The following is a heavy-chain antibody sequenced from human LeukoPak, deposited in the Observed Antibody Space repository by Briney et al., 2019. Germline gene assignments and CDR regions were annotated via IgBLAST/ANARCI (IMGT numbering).Heavy chain of an antibody. CDR2: IKQDGTEK. Sequence: GGSLRLSCAASGFSFTTYWMGWVRQAPGKGLEWVANIKQDGTEKYYVDSVKGRFTISRDNAKNSLYLQMSSLRAEDTAVYYCARIGRSGWNFDYWGQGTLVTVSS. V-gene: IGHV3-7*01. CDR1: GFSFTTYW. J-gene: IGHJ4*02. D-gene: IGHD6-19*01. CDR3: ARIGRSGWNFDY.